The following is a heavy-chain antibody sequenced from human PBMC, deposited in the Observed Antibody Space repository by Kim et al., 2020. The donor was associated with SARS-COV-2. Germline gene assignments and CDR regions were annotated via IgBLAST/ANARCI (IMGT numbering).Heavy chain of an antibody. Sequence: SETLSLTCTVSGGSISSSSYYWGWIRQPPGKGLEWIGSIYYSGSTYYNPSLKSRVTISVDTSKNQFSLKLSSVTAADTAVYYCARQGYELLLQRYNWFDPWGQGTLGTVSS. CDR2: IYYSGST. V-gene: IGHV4-39*01. CDR1: GGSISSSSYY. D-gene: IGHD2-2*01. CDR3: ARQGYELLLQRYNWFDP. J-gene: IGHJ5*02.